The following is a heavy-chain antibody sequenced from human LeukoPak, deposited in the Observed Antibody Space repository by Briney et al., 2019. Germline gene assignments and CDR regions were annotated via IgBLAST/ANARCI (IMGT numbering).Heavy chain of an antibody. D-gene: IGHD4-11*01. Sequence: SSETLSLTCNVSGGSISSYYWSWIRQPAGKGLEWIGRIYTSGNTNYNPSLKSRVTMSVDTSKNQFSLKLSSVTAADTAIYYCAKSYSNYPPYFDYWGQGTLVTVSS. CDR1: GGSISSYY. CDR2: IYTSGNT. V-gene: IGHV4-4*07. CDR3: AKSYSNYPPYFDY. J-gene: IGHJ4*02.